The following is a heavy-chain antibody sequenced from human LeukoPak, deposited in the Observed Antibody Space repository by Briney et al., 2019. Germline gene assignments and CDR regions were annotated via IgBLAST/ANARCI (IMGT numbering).Heavy chain of an antibody. CDR2: IYYSGST. Sequence: PSETLSLTCTVSGGSISSYYWSWIRQPPGKGLEWIGYIYYSGSTNYNPSLKSRVTISVDTSKNQFSLKLSSVTAADTAVYYCARLPSYGSGSERFSWGQGTLVTVSS. J-gene: IGHJ5*02. CDR3: ARLPSYGSGSERFS. D-gene: IGHD1-14*01. V-gene: IGHV4-59*08. CDR1: GGSISSYY.